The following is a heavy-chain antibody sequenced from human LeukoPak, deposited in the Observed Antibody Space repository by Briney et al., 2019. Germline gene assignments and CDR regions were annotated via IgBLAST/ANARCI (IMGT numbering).Heavy chain of an antibody. D-gene: IGHD3-3*01. J-gene: IGHJ3*02. V-gene: IGHV3-7*01. CDR1: GFTFSSYE. Sequence: GGSLRLSCAASGFTFSSYEMNWVRQAPGKGLEWVANIKQDGSERYYVDSVKGRFTISRDNAKNSLYMQMNSLRVEDTAVYYCAKPITISGATDAFDIWGQGTKVTVSS. CDR2: IKQDGSER. CDR3: AKPITISGATDAFDI.